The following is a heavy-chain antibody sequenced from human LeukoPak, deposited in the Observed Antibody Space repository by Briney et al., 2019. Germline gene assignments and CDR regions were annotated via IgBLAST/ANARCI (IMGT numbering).Heavy chain of an antibody. V-gene: IGHV4-59*01. Sequence: SETLSLTCTVSGGSLSNYYSSWVRHPPGKGLEWIGYIYYSGSTNYNPALKSRVTISLDTSTNLFSLKLSSVTAADTAIYYCARVAGAFDIWGQGTMGTVSP. CDR3: ARVAGAFDI. CDR2: IYYSGST. D-gene: IGHD6-25*01. J-gene: IGHJ3*02. CDR1: GGSLSNYY.